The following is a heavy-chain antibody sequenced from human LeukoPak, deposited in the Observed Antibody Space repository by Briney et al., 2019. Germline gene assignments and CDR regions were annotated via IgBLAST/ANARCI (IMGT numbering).Heavy chain of an antibody. Sequence: SETLSLTCTVSGGSISSYYWSWIRQPPGKGLEWIGYIYYSGSTNYNPSLKSRVTISVDTSKNQFSLKLSSVTAADTAVYYCARIESPRLAYYDSNGYILYWGQGTLVTVSS. CDR1: GGSISSYY. J-gene: IGHJ4*02. V-gene: IGHV4-59*12. D-gene: IGHD3-22*01. CDR2: IYYSGST. CDR3: ARIESPRLAYYDSNGYILY.